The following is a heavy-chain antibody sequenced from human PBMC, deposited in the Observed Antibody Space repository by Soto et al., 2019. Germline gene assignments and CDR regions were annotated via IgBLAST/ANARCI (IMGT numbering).Heavy chain of an antibody. J-gene: IGHJ4*02. CDR3: ARGPPPMTMIVVVNLFDY. D-gene: IGHD3-22*01. CDR1: GGTFSSYA. CDR2: IIPIFGTA. Sequence: QVQLVQSGAEVKKPGSSVKVSCKASGGTFSSYAISWVRQAPGQGLEWMGGIIPIFGTANYAQKFQGRVTMTAEEYTSTAYLVRSSLRCYDTAVYYCARGPPPMTMIVVVNLFDYWGQGTLVTVSS. V-gene: IGHV1-69*01.